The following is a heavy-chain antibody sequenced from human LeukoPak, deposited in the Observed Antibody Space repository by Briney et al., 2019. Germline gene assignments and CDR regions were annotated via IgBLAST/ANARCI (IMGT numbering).Heavy chain of an antibody. V-gene: IGHV2-5*02. D-gene: IGHD3-16*01. CDR3: AHMTAVWRGKCMDV. CDR1: GFSLSTSGVG. J-gene: IGHJ6*04. CDR2: IYWDDDK. Sequence: PTLVKPTQTLTLTCTFCGFSLSTSGVGVGWIRPPPGKALEWLALIYWDDDKRYSPSLKSRLTITKHTSKKQVVLTMTNMDPVDTATYYCAHMTAVWRGKCMDVWGKGTTVTVSS.